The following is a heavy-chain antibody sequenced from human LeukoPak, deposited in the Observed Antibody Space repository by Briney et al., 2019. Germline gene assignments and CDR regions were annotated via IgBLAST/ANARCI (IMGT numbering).Heavy chain of an antibody. Sequence: ASVKVSCKASGYTFTSYAMHWVRQAPGQRLEWMGWINAGNGNTKYSQKFQGRVTITRDTSASTAYMELSSPGSEDTAVYYCARVSNTRVQLLWSSHVGVFDYWGQGTLVTVSS. V-gene: IGHV1-3*01. CDR2: INAGNGNT. CDR1: GYTFTSYA. J-gene: IGHJ4*02. D-gene: IGHD2-2*01. CDR3: ARVSNTRVQLLWSSHVGVFDY.